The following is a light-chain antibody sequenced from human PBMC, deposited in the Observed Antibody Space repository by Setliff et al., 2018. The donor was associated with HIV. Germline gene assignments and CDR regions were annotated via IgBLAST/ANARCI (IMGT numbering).Light chain of an antibody. V-gene: IGLV2-8*01. J-gene: IGLJ1*01. CDR1: SSDVGGYNY. CDR3: CSYAGSITFYV. CDR2: EVS. Sequence: QSALTQPPSASGSPGQSVTISCTGTSSDVGGYNYVSWYQQHPGKAPKLMIYEVSKRPSGVPDRFSGSKSGNTASLTISGLQAEDEADYYCCSYAGSITFYVFGTGTKVTVL.